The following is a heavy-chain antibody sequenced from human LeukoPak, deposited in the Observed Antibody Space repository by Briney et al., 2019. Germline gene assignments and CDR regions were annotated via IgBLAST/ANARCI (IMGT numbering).Heavy chain of an antibody. Sequence: ASVKVSCKASGYTFTSYYMHWVRQAPGQGLEWMGIINPSGGSTSYAQKFQGRVTMTRDTSTSTVYMELSSLRSEDTAVYYCAKDGASNWFDPWGQGTLVTVSS. CDR1: GYTFTSYY. CDR3: AKDGASNWFDP. J-gene: IGHJ5*02. D-gene: IGHD3-10*01. CDR2: INPSGGST. V-gene: IGHV1-46*01.